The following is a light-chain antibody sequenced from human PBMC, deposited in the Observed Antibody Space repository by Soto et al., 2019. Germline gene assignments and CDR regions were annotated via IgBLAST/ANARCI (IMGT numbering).Light chain of an antibody. J-gene: IGLJ1*01. CDR1: SSDVGGYKY. Sequence: QSALTQPASVSGSPGQSITISCTGTSSDVGGYKYVSWHQLHPGKAPKLIIYEVSNRPSGVSNRFSGSKSGNTASLTISGLQAEDGADYYCSSYPRSTAYVFGTGTKVTVL. V-gene: IGLV2-14*01. CDR3: SSYPRSTAYV. CDR2: EVS.